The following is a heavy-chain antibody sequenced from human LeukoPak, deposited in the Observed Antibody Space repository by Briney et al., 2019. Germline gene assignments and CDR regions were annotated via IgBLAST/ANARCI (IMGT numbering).Heavy chain of an antibody. D-gene: IGHD4-11*01. Sequence: ASVKVSCKASGYTFTSYGISWVRQAPGQGLEWMGWMNPNSGNTGYAQKFQGRVTMTRNTSISTAYMELSSLRSEDTAVYYCARDHYSNFALFDYWGQGTLVTVSS. V-gene: IGHV1-8*02. J-gene: IGHJ4*02. CDR1: GYTFTSYG. CDR2: MNPNSGNT. CDR3: ARDHYSNFALFDY.